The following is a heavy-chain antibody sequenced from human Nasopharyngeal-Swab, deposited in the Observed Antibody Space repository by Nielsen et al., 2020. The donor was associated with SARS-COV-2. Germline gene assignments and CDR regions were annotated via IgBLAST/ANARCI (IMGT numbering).Heavy chain of an antibody. CDR1: GFIFSNYA. Sequence: GGSLRLSCAASGFIFSNYAMQWVRQAPGKGLEWVAFLRYDGSNKRYADSVKGRFTISRDNSKNALYLEMNSLGAEDTAVYYCAKEECTGISCIRGFDYWGQGTLVTVSS. CDR3: AKEECTGISCIRGFDY. J-gene: IGHJ4*02. V-gene: IGHV3-30*02. D-gene: IGHD2-2*01. CDR2: LRYDGSNK.